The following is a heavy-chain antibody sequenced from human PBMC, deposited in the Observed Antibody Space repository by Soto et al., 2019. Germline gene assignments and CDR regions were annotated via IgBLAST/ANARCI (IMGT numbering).Heavy chain of an antibody. CDR2: ISYDGSNK. Sequence: GGSLRLSCAASGFTFSSYGMHWVRQAPGKGLEWVAVISYDGSNKYYADSVKGRFTISRDNSKNTLYLQMNSLRAEDTAVYYCAKDPSQLLFTMIVSNYWGQGTLVTVSS. CDR3: AKDPSQLLFTMIVSNY. V-gene: IGHV3-30*18. CDR1: GFTFSSYG. D-gene: IGHD3-22*01. J-gene: IGHJ4*02.